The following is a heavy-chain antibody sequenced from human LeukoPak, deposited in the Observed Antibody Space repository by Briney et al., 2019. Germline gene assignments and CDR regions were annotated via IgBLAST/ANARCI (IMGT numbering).Heavy chain of an antibody. Sequence: PGGSLRLSCAASGFTFSSYAMSWVRQAPGKGLEWVSAISGSGGSTYYADSVKGRFTISRDNSKNALYLQMNSLRAEDTAVYYWAIHPKSGWYDSWGQGTLVTVSS. CDR3: AIHPKSGWYDS. J-gene: IGHJ5*01. D-gene: IGHD3-3*01. CDR2: ISGSGGST. CDR1: GFTFSSYA. V-gene: IGHV3-23*01.